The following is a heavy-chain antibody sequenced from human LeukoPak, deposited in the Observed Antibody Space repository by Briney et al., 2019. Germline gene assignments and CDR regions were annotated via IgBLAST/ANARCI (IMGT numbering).Heavy chain of an antibody. CDR1: GFTFSTYA. D-gene: IGHD3-22*01. Sequence: GGSLRLSCAASGFTFSTYAMSWVRQAPGKGLEWVSAICGSDGSRYYADSVKGRFTISRDNAKNSLNLQMNSLRDEDTAVYYCARGPVDYYDSSGYYILDYWGQGTLVIVSS. CDR2: ICGSDGSR. V-gene: IGHV3-23*01. J-gene: IGHJ4*02. CDR3: ARGPVDYYDSSGYYILDY.